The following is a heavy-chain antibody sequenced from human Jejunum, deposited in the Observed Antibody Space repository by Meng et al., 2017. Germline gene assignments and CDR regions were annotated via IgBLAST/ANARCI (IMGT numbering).Heavy chain of an antibody. D-gene: IGHD1/OR15-1a*01. CDR3: ARDYGTSRPFEY. CDR2: TYYRSKWYN. CDR1: GDSVSSTCAA. J-gene: IGHJ4*02. Sequence: LQLAGSGFVNSSHTLSLTCAISGDSVSSTCAAWTWIMHSASRGLEWLGRTYYRSKWYNDYAVSVKGLIAIIPDTSKNQFFLLLISVTPEDTAVYSCARDYGTSRPFEYWGQGILVTVSS. V-gene: IGHV6-1*01.